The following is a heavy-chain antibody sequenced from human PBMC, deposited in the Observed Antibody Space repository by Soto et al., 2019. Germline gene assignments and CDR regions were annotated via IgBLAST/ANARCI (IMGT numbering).Heavy chain of an antibody. V-gene: IGHV2-5*02. CDR2: IYWDDDK. J-gene: IGHJ5*02. CDR1: GFSLSTSGVG. Sequence: QITLKESGPTLVNPTQTLTLTCTFSGFSLSTSGVGVGWIRQPPGKALEWLALIYWDDDKRYSPSLKSRLTITKDTSKNQVVLTMTNMDPVDTATYYCALHVRFGELFGENNWFDPCGQGTLVTVSS. CDR3: ALHVRFGELFGENNWFDP. D-gene: IGHD3-10*01.